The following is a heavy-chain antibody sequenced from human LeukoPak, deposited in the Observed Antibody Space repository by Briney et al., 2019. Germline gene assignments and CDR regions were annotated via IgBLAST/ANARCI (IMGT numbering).Heavy chain of an antibody. V-gene: IGHV3-53*01. Sequence: GGSLRLSCAASGFTVSSNFMSWVRQAPGTDLEWVSLLYSGGSTYYADSVKGRFTISRDNSNNTLYLQMNSLRAEDTAVYYCARGISTSGWLDYWGQGTLVTVSS. D-gene: IGHD6-19*01. J-gene: IGHJ4*02. CDR1: GFTVSSNF. CDR3: ARGISTSGWLDY. CDR2: LYSGGST.